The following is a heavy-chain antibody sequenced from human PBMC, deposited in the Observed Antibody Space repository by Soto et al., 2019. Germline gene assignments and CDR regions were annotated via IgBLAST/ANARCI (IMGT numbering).Heavy chain of an antibody. V-gene: IGHV5-51*01. J-gene: IGHJ6*02. Sequence: GESLKISCKGSGYSFTSYWIGWVRQMPGKGLEWMGIIYPGDSDTRYSPSFQGQVTISADKSISTAYLQWSSLKASDTAMYYCARHSRGGSGSYYKGVVYGMDVWGQGTTVTVSS. D-gene: IGHD3-10*01. CDR2: IYPGDSDT. CDR1: GYSFTSYW. CDR3: ARHSRGGSGSYYKGVVYGMDV.